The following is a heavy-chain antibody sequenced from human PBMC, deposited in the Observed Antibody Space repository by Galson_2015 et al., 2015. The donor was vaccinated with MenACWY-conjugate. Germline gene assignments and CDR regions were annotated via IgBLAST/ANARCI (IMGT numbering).Heavy chain of an antibody. V-gene: IGHV1-69*06. Sequence: SVKVSCKASGGTFSSYAISWVRQAPGQGLEWMGGIIPIFGTANYAQKFQGRVTITADKSTSTAYVELSSLRSEDTAVYYCARDQVAAVTNWFDPWGQGTLVTVSS. D-gene: IGHD6-13*01. CDR2: IIPIFGTA. CDR3: ARDQVAAVTNWFDP. J-gene: IGHJ5*02. CDR1: GGTFSSYA.